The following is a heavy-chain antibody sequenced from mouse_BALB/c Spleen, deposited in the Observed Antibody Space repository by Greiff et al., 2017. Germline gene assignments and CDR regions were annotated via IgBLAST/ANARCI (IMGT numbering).Heavy chain of an antibody. Sequence: QVQLQQSGAELAKPGASVKMSCKASGYTFTSYWMHWVKQRPVQGLEWIGYINPSTGYTEYNQKFKDKATLTADKSSSTAYMQLSSLTSEDSAVYYCARSGNYAMDYWGQGTSVTVAS. J-gene: IGHJ4*01. CDR1: GYTFTSYW. V-gene: IGHV1-7*01. CDR3: ARSGNYAMDY. CDR2: INPSTGYT. D-gene: IGHD1-1*02.